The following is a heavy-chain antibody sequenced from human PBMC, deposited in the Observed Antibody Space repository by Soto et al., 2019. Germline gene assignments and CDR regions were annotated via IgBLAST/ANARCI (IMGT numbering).Heavy chain of an antibody. Sequence: PSETLSLTCTVSGGSISSYYWSWIRQPPGKGLEWIGYIYYSGSTNYNPSLKSRVTISVDTSKNQFSLKLSSVTAADTAVYYCARGAVDIVVVPAAPYNWFDPWVHGTLVTVSS. CDR1: GGSISSYY. CDR2: IYYSGST. V-gene: IGHV4-59*01. D-gene: IGHD2-2*01. CDR3: ARGAVDIVVVPAAPYNWFDP. J-gene: IGHJ5*02.